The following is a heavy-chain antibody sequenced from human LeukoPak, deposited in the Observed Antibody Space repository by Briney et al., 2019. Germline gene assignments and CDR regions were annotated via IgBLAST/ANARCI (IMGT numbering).Heavy chain of an antibody. D-gene: IGHD3-16*01. V-gene: IGHV3-53*04. J-gene: IGHJ6*02. CDR1: GFTVSSIY. CDR3: AGGGGSYYYYGMDV. Sequence: PGGSLRLSCAASGFTVSSIYMSWVRQAPGKGLEWVSVIYSGGSTYYADSVKGRFTISRHNSKNTLYLQMNSLRAEDTAVYYCAGGGGSYYYYGMDVWGQGTTVTVSS. CDR2: IYSGGST.